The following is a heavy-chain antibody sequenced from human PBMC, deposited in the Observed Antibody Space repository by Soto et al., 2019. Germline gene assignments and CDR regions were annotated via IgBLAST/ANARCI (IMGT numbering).Heavy chain of an antibody. Sequence: SVKVSCKASGGTFSSYAISWVRQAPGQGLEWMGAIIPIFGTANYAQKFQGRVTITADKSTSTAYMELSSLRSEDTAVYYCAVVVVPAAPPLYYYYGMDVWGQGTTVTVSS. D-gene: IGHD2-2*01. V-gene: IGHV1-69*06. J-gene: IGHJ6*02. CDR1: GGTFSSYA. CDR3: AVVVVPAAPPLYYYYGMDV. CDR2: IIPIFGTA.